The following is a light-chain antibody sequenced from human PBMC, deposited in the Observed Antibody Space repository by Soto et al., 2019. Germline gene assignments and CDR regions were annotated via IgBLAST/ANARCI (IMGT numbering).Light chain of an antibody. J-gene: IGKJ5*01. V-gene: IGKV3-11*01. CDR2: DAY. CDR3: QQRSNWPH. Sequence: EIVLTQSPATLCLSPGEGGTLSSRASQSISKYLAWYQQKPGQAPWLLIYDAYNRATGIPARFSGSGSGTDFSLTISRLEPEDFAVYYCQQRSNWPHFGQGTRLEIK. CDR1: QSISKY.